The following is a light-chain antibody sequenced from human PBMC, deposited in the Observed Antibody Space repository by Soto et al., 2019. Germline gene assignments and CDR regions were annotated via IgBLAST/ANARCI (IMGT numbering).Light chain of an antibody. V-gene: IGLV2-14*01. CDR1: SSDVGGYNY. J-gene: IGLJ3*02. CDR3: SSYTSSNFWV. Sequence: QSALTQPASVSGSPGQSITISCTGTSSDVGGYNYVSWYQQHPGKAPKLMIYAVTDRPSGVSSRFSGSKSGNTASLTISGLQAEDEADYYCSSYTSSNFWVFGEGTKLTVL. CDR2: AVT.